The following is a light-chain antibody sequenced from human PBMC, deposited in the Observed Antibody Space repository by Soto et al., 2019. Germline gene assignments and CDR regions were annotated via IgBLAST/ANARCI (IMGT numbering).Light chain of an antibody. Sequence: QSALTQPRSVSGSPGQSVTISCTGTSSDVVSWYQQRPGKAPKLIIFYVSQRPSGVPDRFSASKSGNTASLTISGLQAEDEADYYCCSSARGFTWVFGGGTKLTVL. CDR3: CSSARGFTWV. CDR1: SSDV. V-gene: IGLV2-11*01. CDR2: YVS. J-gene: IGLJ3*02.